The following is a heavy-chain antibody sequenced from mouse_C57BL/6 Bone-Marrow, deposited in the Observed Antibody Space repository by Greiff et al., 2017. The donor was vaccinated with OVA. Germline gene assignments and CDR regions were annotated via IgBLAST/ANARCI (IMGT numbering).Heavy chain of an antibody. D-gene: IGHD1-1*01. CDR2: IHPNSGST. CDR3: ASPPYYYCSSLRALGWYFDG. V-gene: IGHV1-64*01. Sequence: QVQLQQPGAELVKPGASVKLSCKASGYTFTSYWMHWVKQRPGQGLEWIGMIHPNSGSTNYNEKFKSKATLTVDKSSSTAYMQLSSLTSEDSAVYYCASPPYYYCSSLRALGWYFDGWGTGTTVTVSS. J-gene: IGHJ1*03. CDR1: GYTFTSYW.